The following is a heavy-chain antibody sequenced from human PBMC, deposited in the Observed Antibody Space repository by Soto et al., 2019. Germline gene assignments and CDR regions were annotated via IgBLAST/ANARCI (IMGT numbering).Heavy chain of an antibody. CDR3: ARDQGITTFGVYSMYYYSMDV. CDR2: INPDNGNT. V-gene: IGHV1-18*01. Sequence: ASVKVSCQASGYTFIQYGISWLRQATGQGLAWLGLINPDNGNTNYAQHLQGRVSLTTDTSTSTAYMDLMSLRSDDTAVYYCARDQGITTFGVYSMYYYSMDVWGQGTTVTVSS. CDR1: GYTFIQYG. D-gene: IGHD3-3*01. J-gene: IGHJ6*02.